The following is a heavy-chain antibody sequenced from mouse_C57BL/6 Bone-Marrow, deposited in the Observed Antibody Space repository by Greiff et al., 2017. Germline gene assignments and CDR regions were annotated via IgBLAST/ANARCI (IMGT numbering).Heavy chain of an antibody. CDR2: IYPGDGDT. Sequence: QVQLKQSGPELVKPGASVEISCKASGYAFSSSWMNWVKQRPGKGLEWIGRIYPGDGDTNYNGKFKGKATLTADKSSSTAYMQLSSLTSEDSAVYFCARGGYDAWFAYWGQGTLVTVSA. J-gene: IGHJ3*01. V-gene: IGHV1-82*01. CDR1: GYAFSSSW. CDR3: ARGGYDAWFAY. D-gene: IGHD2-2*01.